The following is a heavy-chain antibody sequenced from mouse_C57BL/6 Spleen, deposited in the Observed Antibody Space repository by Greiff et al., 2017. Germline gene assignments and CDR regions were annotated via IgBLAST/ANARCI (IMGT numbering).Heavy chain of an antibody. D-gene: IGHD1-2*01. Sequence: VQLVESGPGLVQPSQSLSITCTVSGFSLTSYGVHWVRQSPGKGLEWLGVIWSGGSTDYNAAFISRLSISKDNSKSQVSFKMNSLQADDTAIYYCARSYGNYFDYWGQGTTLTVSS. V-gene: IGHV2-2*01. CDR2: IWSGGST. CDR1: GFSLTSYG. CDR3: ARSYGNYFDY. J-gene: IGHJ2*01.